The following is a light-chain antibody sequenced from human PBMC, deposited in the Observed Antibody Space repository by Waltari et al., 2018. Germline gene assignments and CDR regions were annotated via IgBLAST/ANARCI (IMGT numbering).Light chain of an antibody. Sequence: NFVLTQPHSVSGSPGRTVTISCTRSRGSITSDFVQWYRLRPGSAPTTIIYKDNQRPSGVPERFSGSIDTSSNSASLTISGLTTEDEADYYCQTCDTTVLIFGGGTQLTVL. CDR1: RGSITSDF. J-gene: IGLJ2*01. V-gene: IGLV6-57*04. CDR2: KDN. CDR3: QTCDTTVLI.